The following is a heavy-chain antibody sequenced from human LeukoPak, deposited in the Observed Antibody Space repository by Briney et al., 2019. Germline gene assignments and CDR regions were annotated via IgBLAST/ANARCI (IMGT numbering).Heavy chain of an antibody. J-gene: IGHJ3*02. V-gene: IGHV1-69*02. CDR1: GYTFTSYY. CDR2: IIPILGIA. D-gene: IGHD1-26*01. Sequence: ASVKVSCKASGYTFTSYYMHWVRQAPGQGLEWMGRIIPILGIANYAQKFQGRVTITADKSTSTAYMELSSLRSEDTAVYYCARGDAIVGAQDDAFDIWGQGTMVTVSS. CDR3: ARGDAIVGAQDDAFDI.